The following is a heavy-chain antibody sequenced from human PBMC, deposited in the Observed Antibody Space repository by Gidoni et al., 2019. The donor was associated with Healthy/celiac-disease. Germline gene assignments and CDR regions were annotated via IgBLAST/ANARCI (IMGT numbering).Heavy chain of an antibody. D-gene: IGHD1-20*01. J-gene: IGHJ3*02. CDR2: IWYDGSNK. V-gene: IGHV3-33*01. CDR1: GFTFSSSG. Sequence: QVQLVESGGGVVQPGRSLSLSCAASGFTFSSSGMHWVRQAPGKGLEWVAVIWYDGSNKYYADSVKGRFTISRDNSKNTLYLQMNSLRAEDTAVYYCARDGYNWNDPGAFDIWGQGTMVTVSS. CDR3: ARDGYNWNDPGAFDI.